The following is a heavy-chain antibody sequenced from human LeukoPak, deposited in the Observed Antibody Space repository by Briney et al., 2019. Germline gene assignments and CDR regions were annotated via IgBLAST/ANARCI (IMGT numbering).Heavy chain of an antibody. CDR1: GYTFTGYY. V-gene: IGHV1-2*02. CDR3: ARAVADILTGYCDY. CDR2: INPNSGGT. J-gene: IGHJ4*02. D-gene: IGHD3-9*01. Sequence: ASVKVSCKASGYTFTGYYMHRVRQAPGQGLEWMGWINPNSGGTNYAQKLQGRVTMTTDTSTSTAYMELRSLRSDDTAVYYCARAVADILTGYCDYWGQGTLVTVSS.